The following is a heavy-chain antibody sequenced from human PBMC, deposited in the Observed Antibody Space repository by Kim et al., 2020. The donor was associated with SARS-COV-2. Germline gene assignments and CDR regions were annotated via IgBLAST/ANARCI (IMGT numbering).Heavy chain of an antibody. CDR2: INPNSCGT. J-gene: IGHJ4*02. CDR1: GYTFTGYY. V-gene: IGHV1-2*02. CDR3: ARDTIFYYDSSGYYYFDY. Sequence: ASVKVSCTASGYTFTGYYLHWVRQAPGQGLEWMGWINPNSCGTNLAQNFQGRVTMTRDTSISTAYMELSRLRSDDTAVYYCARDTIFYYDSSGYYYFDYWGQGTLVTVSS. D-gene: IGHD3-22*01.